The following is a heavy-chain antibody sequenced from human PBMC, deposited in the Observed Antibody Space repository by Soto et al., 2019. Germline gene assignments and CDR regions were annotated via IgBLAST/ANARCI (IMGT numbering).Heavy chain of an antibody. D-gene: IGHD2-2*01. J-gene: IGHJ5*02. CDR2: ISGSGGST. CDR3: AKMRDIVVVPAARGWFDP. CDR1: GFTFSSYA. Sequence: GGSLRLSCAASGFTFSSYAMSWVRQAPGKGLEWVSAISGSGGSTYYADSVKGRFTISRDNSKNTLYLQMNSLRAEDTAVYYCAKMRDIVVVPAARGWFDPWSQGTLVTVSS. V-gene: IGHV3-23*01.